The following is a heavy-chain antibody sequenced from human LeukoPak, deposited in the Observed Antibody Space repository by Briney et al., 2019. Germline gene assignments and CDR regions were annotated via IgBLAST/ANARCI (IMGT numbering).Heavy chain of an antibody. CDR3: ARSAAMAGLLDY. CDR2: INPSGGST. D-gene: IGHD6-19*01. J-gene: IGHJ4*02. CDR1: GYTFTNYY. Sequence: ASVKVSCKASGYTFTNYYIHWVRQAPGQGLEWMGIINPSGGSTTYAQKFQGRVTMTRDTSTSTVYMELSSLRSEDTAVYYCARSAAMAGLLDYWGQGTLVTVSS. V-gene: IGHV1-46*01.